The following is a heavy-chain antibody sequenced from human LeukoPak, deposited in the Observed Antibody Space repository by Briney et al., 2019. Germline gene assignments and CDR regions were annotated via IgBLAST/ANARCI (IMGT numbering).Heavy chain of an antibody. J-gene: IGHJ4*02. V-gene: IGHV3-48*03. CDR2: ISSSGSTI. CDR1: GFTFSSYE. Sequence: PGGSLRLSCAASGFTFSSYEMNWVRQAPGKGLDWVSYISSSGSTIYYANSVKGRFTISIDNTKNSLYLQMNSLRAEDTAVYYCARERMATATFDYWGQGTLVTVSS. D-gene: IGHD5-24*01. CDR3: ARERMATATFDY.